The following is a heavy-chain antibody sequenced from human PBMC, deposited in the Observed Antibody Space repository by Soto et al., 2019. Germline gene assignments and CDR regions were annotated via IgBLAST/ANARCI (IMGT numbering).Heavy chain of an antibody. V-gene: IGHV4-34*01. J-gene: IGHJ6*02. CDR3: ARGLKGFSSSWFYYYYGMDV. Sequence: PSETLSLTCAVSGGSFSGYYWSWIRQPPGKGLEWIGEINHSGSTNYNPSLKSRVTISVDTSKNQFSLKLSSVTAADTAVYYCARGLKGFSSSWFYYYYGMDVWGQGTTVTVSS. CDR1: GGSFSGYY. D-gene: IGHD6-13*01. CDR2: INHSGST.